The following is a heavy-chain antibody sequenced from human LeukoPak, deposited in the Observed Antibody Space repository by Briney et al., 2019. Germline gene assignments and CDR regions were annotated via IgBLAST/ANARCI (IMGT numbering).Heavy chain of an antibody. V-gene: IGHV1-69*13. CDR1: GGTFSSYA. D-gene: IGHD1-26*01. J-gene: IGHJ5*02. CDR2: IIPIFGTA. Sequence: SVKVSCKASGGTFSSYAISWVRQAPGQGLEWMGGIIPIFGTANYAQKFQGRVTITADESTSIAYMELSSLRSEDTAVYYCARSLVVGATYPYHWGQGTLVTVSS. CDR3: ARSLVVGATYPYH.